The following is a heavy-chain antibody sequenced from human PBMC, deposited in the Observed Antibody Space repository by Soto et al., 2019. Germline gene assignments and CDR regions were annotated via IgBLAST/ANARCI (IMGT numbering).Heavy chain of an antibody. J-gene: IGHJ1*01. CDR3: AKLYDSSGYYYFQH. D-gene: IGHD3-22*01. CDR2: ISDSGGST. CDR1: GFTFSSYA. V-gene: IGHV3-23*01. Sequence: EVQLLESGGGLLQPGGSLRLSCVASGFTFSSYAMSWVRQAPGKGLEWVSAISDSGGSTYYADSVKGRFTISRDKSKNTLYLQMNSLRAEDTAVYYCAKLYDSSGYYYFQHWGQGTLVTVSS.